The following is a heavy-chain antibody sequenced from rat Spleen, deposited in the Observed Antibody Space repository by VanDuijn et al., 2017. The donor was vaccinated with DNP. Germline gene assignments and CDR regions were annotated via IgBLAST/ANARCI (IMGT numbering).Heavy chain of an antibody. Sequence: EVQLVESGGGLVQPGRSLKLSCAASRITFSDYNMAWVRQAPAKGLEWVAYIGSPAYAPYYGDSVKGRFTISRDNAKSTLYLQMNSLRSEDMATYYCVRWNSGHFDYWGQGVMVTVSS. CDR3: VRWNSGHFDY. CDR2: IGSPAYAP. V-gene: IGHV5S23*01. CDR1: RITFSDYN. D-gene: IGHD4-3*01. J-gene: IGHJ2*01.